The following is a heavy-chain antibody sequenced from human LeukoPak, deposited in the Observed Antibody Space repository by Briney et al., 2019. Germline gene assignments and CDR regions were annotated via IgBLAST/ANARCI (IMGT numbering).Heavy chain of an antibody. CDR3: ARRGRIAVAGTGFDY. V-gene: IGHV5-51*01. J-gene: IGHJ4*02. CDR1: GYSFTSYW. Sequence: GESLKISCKGSGYSFTSYWIGWVRQMPGKGLEWMGIIYPGDSDTRYSPSFQGQVTISADKSISTAYLQWSSLKASNTAMYCCARRGRIAVAGTGFDYWGQGTLVTVSS. D-gene: IGHD6-19*01. CDR2: IYPGDSDT.